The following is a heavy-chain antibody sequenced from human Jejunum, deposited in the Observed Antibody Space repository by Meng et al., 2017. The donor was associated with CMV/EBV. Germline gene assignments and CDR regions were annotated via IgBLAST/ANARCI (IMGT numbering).Heavy chain of an antibody. J-gene: IGHJ5*02. CDR3: ARDILIGYIRHNYFDP. CDR1: GGSIRSDDF. Sequence: QVHMAASDPCLVKPSQTLSLTCTVSGGSIRSDDFWSWLRQPAGKGLEWIGRISTGGSTSYNPSLKSRVALSLDTSKNQFSLRLSSVTAADTAIYYCARDILIGYIRHNYFDPWGQGTLVTVSS. V-gene: IGHV4-61*02. CDR2: ISTGGST. D-gene: IGHD3-9*01.